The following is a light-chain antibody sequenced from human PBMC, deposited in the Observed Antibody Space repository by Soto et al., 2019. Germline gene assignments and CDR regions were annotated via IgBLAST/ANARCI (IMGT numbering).Light chain of an antibody. V-gene: IGKV3-15*01. CDR2: GAS. Sequence: IRMTQSPATLSVSPGGRATVSCRASQTISGTLAWYQQKPGQAPRLLIHGASTRAPGFPARFSGSGSGTDFTLTISSLQSEDFAVYYCQQRSNWPPRTFGGGSKVDIK. J-gene: IGKJ4*01. CDR1: QTISGT. CDR3: QQRSNWPPRT.